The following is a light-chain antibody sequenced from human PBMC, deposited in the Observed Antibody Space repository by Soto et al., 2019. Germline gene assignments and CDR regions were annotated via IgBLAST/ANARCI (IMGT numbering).Light chain of an antibody. Sequence: EIVMAQSPATLSVSPGERATLSCRASQSISSNLAWYQQKPGQAPRLLIYDASTRATGIPARFSGSGSGTEFTLTISSVQPDDFASYYCQHYNSYGTFGQGTKVDIK. CDR2: DAS. J-gene: IGKJ1*01. CDR1: QSISSN. CDR3: QHYNSYGT. V-gene: IGKV3-15*01.